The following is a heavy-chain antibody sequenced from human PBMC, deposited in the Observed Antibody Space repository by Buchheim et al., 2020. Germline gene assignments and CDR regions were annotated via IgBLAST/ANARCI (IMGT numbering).Heavy chain of an antibody. Sequence: QVQLQQWGAGLLKPSETLSLTCAVYGGSFSGYYWSWIRQPPGKGLEWIGEINHSGSTNYNPSLKSRVTISVTTHKNHFSLQLSSVTAADTAVYYCARGAPLDSSSGMLNFDYWGQGTL. CDR3: ARGAPLDSSSGMLNFDY. D-gene: IGHD6-13*01. V-gene: IGHV4-34*01. J-gene: IGHJ4*02. CDR1: GGSFSGYY. CDR2: INHSGST.